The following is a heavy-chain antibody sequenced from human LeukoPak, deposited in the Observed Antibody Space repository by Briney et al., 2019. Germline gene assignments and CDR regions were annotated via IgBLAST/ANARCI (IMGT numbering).Heavy chain of an antibody. CDR1: GFTFSSYA. J-gene: IGHJ3*02. V-gene: IGHV3-30-3*01. CDR3: AREDVRLVGGAFDI. D-gene: IGHD3-16*01. CDR2: ISYDGSNK. Sequence: PGGSLRLSCAASGFTFSSYAMHWVRQAPGKGLEWVAIISYDGSNKYCADSVKGRFTISRDNSKNTLYLQMNSLRAEDTAVYYCAREDVRLVGGAFDIWGQGTMVTVSS.